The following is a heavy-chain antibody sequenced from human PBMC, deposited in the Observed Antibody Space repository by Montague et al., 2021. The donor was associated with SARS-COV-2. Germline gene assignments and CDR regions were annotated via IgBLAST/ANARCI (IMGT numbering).Heavy chain of an antibody. CDR2: TTSTGSTI. CDR3: ARNKSPAAFDF. Sequence: SLRLSLPASGFTFSSYEMNWVRQAPGKGLEWVSYTTSTGSTIYYADSVQGRFTISRDNAKKSLYLQMNSLRAEDTAVYYCARNKSPAAFDFWGQGTLVTVSS. CDR1: GFTFSSYE. J-gene: IGHJ4*02. V-gene: IGHV3-48*03. D-gene: IGHD2-2*01.